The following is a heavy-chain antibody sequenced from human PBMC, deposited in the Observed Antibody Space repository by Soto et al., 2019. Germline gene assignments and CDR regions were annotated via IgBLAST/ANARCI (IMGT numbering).Heavy chain of an antibody. V-gene: IGHV4-34*01. CDR2: INHSGST. Sequence: PSETLSLTCAVYGGSFSGYYWSWIRQPPWKGLEWIGEINHSGSTNYNPSLKSRVTISVDTAKNQFSLKLSSVTAADMAVYYCARRWGSAADYWGQGTLVTVS. D-gene: IGHD2-15*01. J-gene: IGHJ4*02. CDR3: ARRWGSAADY. CDR1: GGSFSGYY.